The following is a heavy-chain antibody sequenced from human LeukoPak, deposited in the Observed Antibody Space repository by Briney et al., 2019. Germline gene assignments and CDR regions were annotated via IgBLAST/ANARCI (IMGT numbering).Heavy chain of an antibody. D-gene: IGHD1-1*01. V-gene: IGHV3-48*03. CDR3: ASFGLNWNAPGF. Sequence: GGSLRLSCAASGFTFTNYDMNWVRQAPGKGLEWVSSFSGSGSTRYNEDSVKGRFTISRDNAKNSFYLQMNSLRAEDTAVYYCASFGLNWNAPGFWGQGTLVTVS. CDR1: GFTFTNYD. CDR2: FSGSGSTR. J-gene: IGHJ4*02.